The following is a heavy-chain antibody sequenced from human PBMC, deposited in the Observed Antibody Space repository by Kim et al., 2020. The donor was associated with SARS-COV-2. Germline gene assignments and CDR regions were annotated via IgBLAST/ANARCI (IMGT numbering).Heavy chain of an antibody. CDR3: ARPHSGRGGGAWFDP. V-gene: IGHV4-39*01. Sequence: SETLSLTCTVSGGSISSGNYFWGWIRQPPGKGLEWIGNFYYGGSTYYSPSLKSRVTMSADTSKNQFSLRLRSVTAADTAVYYCARPHSGRGGGAWFDPWGQGTLVTVS. D-gene: IGHD1-26*01. CDR2: FYYGGST. J-gene: IGHJ5*02. CDR1: GGSISSGNYF.